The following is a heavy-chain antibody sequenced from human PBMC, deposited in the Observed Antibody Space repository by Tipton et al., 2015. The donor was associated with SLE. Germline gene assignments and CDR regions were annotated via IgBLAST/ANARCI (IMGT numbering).Heavy chain of an antibody. CDR1: GFTFNKFG. V-gene: IGHV3-23*01. CDR2: ISDRSTFT. J-gene: IGHJ3*01. CDR3: AKARSTVTPYDAFDV. D-gene: IGHD4-17*01. Sequence: GSLRLSCAASGFTFNKFGMSWVRQAPGKGLEWVSAISDRSTFTNYADSVKGRFTISRDNSKNTLFLEMNSLRAEDTAVYYCAKARSTVTPYDAFDVWGQGTMVTVSS.